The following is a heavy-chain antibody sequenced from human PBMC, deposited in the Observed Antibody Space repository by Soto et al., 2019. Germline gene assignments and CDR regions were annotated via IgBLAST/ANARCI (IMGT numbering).Heavy chain of an antibody. V-gene: IGHV4-59*08. CDR3: ARSYYDFWSGYSPHYYMDV. D-gene: IGHD3-3*01. CDR2: IYYSGST. J-gene: IGHJ6*03. Sequence: SETLSLTCTVSGGSISSYYWSWIRQPPGKGLEWIGYIYYSGSTNYNPSLKSRVTISVDTSKNQFSLKLSSVTAADTAVYYCARSYYDFWSGYSPHYYMDVWGKGTTVTVSS. CDR1: GGSISSYY.